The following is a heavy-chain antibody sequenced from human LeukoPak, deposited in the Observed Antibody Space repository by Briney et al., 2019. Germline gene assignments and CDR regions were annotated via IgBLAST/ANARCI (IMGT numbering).Heavy chain of an antibody. J-gene: IGHJ4*02. CDR1: GFTFTSNG. D-gene: IGHD3-3*01. Sequence: PGGSLRLSCAVTGFTFTSNGMHWVRQAPGKGLEWVAFIRYDGSNKYYADSVKGRFTISRDNSKNTLYLQMNSLRAEDTAEYYCATTSITIFGVVIGFDYWGQGTLVTVSS. CDR2: IRYDGSNK. CDR3: ATTSITIFGVVIGFDY. V-gene: IGHV3-30*02.